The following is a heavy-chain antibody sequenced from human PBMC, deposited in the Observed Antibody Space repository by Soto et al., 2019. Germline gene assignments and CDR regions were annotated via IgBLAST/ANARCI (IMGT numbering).Heavy chain of an antibody. Sequence: GESLKISCKGSGYRFTSYWIGWVRQMPGKGLEWMGTIYPGDSDTRYSPSFQGQVTISADKSISTAYLQWSSLKASDTAMYYCARHLTDTRLWFGESSCYTDVWGKGTTVTVSS. CDR3: ARHLTDTRLWFGESSCYTDV. J-gene: IGHJ6*03. D-gene: IGHD3-10*01. CDR2: IYPGDSDT. CDR1: GYRFTSYW. V-gene: IGHV5-51*01.